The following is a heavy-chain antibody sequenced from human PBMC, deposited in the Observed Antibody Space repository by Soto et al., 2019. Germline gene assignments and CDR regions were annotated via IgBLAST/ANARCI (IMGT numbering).Heavy chain of an antibody. Sequence: ASVKVSCKASGYTFTSYDINWVRQATGQGLEWMGWMNANSGNTDYAQKLQGRVTMTTDTSTSTAYMELRSLRSDDTAVYYCARGAPYRSSTSCYSVWGQGTLVTVSS. CDR1: GYTFTSYD. J-gene: IGHJ4*02. D-gene: IGHD2-2*01. CDR3: ARGAPYRSSTSCYSV. V-gene: IGHV1-8*01. CDR2: MNANSGNT.